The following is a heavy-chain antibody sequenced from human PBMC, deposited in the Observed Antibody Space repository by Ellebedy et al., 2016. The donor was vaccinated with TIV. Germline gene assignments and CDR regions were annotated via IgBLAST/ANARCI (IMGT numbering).Heavy chain of an antibody. CDR2: IYYSGST. Sequence: MPSETLSLTCTVSGGSISSYYWSWIRQPPGKGLEWIGYIYYSGSTNYNPSLKSRVTISVDTSKNQFSLKLSSVTAADTAVYYCATSGSGWYYFDYWGQGTLVTVSS. V-gene: IGHV4-59*08. CDR1: GGSISSYY. J-gene: IGHJ4*02. CDR3: ATSGSGWYYFDY. D-gene: IGHD6-19*01.